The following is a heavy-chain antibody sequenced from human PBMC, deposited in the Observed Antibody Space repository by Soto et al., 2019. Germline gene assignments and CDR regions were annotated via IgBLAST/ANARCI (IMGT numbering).Heavy chain of an antibody. CDR2: INHSGST. J-gene: IGHJ6*02. D-gene: IGHD3-16*01. CDR1: GGSFSGYY. Sequence: SETLSLTCAVYGGSFSGYYWSWIRQPPGKGLEWIGEINHSGSTNYNPSLKSRVTISVDTSKNQFSLKLSSVTATDTAVYYCARQWGKAWAFYYYYGMDVWGQGTTVTVSS. CDR3: ARQWGKAWAFYYYYGMDV. V-gene: IGHV4-34*01.